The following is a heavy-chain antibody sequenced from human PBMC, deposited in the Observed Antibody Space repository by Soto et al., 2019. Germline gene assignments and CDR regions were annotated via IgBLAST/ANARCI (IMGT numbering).Heavy chain of an antibody. CDR2: ISAYNGNT. CDR3: ARESSSSCHDY. D-gene: IGHD6-13*01. J-gene: IGHJ4*02. CDR1: GYTFTSYG. V-gene: IGHV1-18*01. Sequence: QVQLVQSGAEVKKPGASVKVSCKASGYTFTSYGISWVRQAPGQGLEWMGWISAYNGNTNYAQKRKGRXTXTXHTSTSTAYMALRSLRSDDTAVYYCARESSSSCHDYWGQGTLVTVSS.